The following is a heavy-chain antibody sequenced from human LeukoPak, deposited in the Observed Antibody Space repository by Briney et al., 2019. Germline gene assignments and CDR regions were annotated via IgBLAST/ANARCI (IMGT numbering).Heavy chain of an antibody. CDR2: INPNSGGT. Sequence: ASVTVSCKASGYTFTSYYMHWVRQAPGQGLEWMGWINPNSGGTNYAQKFQGSLTMPRDTSISPAYMELSRLRSDDTAVYYCARGFSNYFYYYYYMDVWGKGTTVTVFS. CDR3: ARGFSNYFYYYYYMDV. D-gene: IGHD4-11*01. CDR1: GYTFTSYY. J-gene: IGHJ6*03. V-gene: IGHV1-2*02.